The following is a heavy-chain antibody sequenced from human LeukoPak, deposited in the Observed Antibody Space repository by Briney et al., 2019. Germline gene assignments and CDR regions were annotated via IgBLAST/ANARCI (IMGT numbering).Heavy chain of an antibody. CDR1: GYTFTSYY. Sequence: ASVKVSCKASGYTFTSYYMHWVRQAPGQGLEWMGIINPSGGRTNYAPKFQGRVTMTRDTATSTAYMELRSLKSDDTAVYYCARHSATVGATVDYWGQGTLVTASS. CDR2: INPSGGRT. V-gene: IGHV1-46*01. J-gene: IGHJ4*02. D-gene: IGHD1-26*01. CDR3: ARHSATVGATVDY.